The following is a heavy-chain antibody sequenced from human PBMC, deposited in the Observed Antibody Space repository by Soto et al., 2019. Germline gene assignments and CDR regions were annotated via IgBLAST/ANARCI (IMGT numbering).Heavy chain of an antibody. J-gene: IGHJ4*02. V-gene: IGHV3-9*01. CDR3: ATGQDTAMVSGFDY. CDR2: ISWNSGSI. D-gene: IGHD5-18*01. CDR1: GFTFDDYA. Sequence: GGSLRLSCAASGFTFDDYAMHWVRQAPGKGLEWVSGISWNSGSIGYADSVKGRFTISRDNAKNSLYLQMNSLRAEDTALYYCATGQDTAMVSGFDYWGQGTLVTVSS.